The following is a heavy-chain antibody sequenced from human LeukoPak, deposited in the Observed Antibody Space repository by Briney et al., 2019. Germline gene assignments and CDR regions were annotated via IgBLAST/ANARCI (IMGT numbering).Heavy chain of an antibody. CDR2: IYYSGYT. CDR1: GGSISSYY. CDR3: ARGLYDSSGWYRDDY. V-gene: IGHV4-59*01. D-gene: IGHD6-19*01. J-gene: IGHJ4*02. Sequence: KPSETLSLTCTVSGGSISSYYWSWIRQPPGKGLKWIGNIYYSGYTTYSPSLRSRVTISVDTSKNQFSLKLSSVTAADTAVYYCARGLYDSSGWYRDDYWGQGTLVTVSS.